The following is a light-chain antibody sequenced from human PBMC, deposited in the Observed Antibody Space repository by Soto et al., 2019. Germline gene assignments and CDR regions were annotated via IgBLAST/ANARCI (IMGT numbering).Light chain of an antibody. CDR1: QSVGSNF. CDR3: QQYGSPPWA. V-gene: IGKV3-20*01. Sequence: TLSLSPGERATPSCRASQSVGSNFLAWYQQKRGQAPRILIYAASNRASGIPDRFSGSGSGSDFTLTISRLEPEDFAVYYCQQYGSPPWAFGQGTRVEI. CDR2: AAS. J-gene: IGKJ1*01.